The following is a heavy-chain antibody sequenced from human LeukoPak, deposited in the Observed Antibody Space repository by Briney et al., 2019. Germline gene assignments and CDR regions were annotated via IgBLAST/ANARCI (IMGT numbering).Heavy chain of an antibody. CDR2: IYYSGST. D-gene: IGHD4-17*01. Sequence: SETLSLTCTVSGGSISGSSYYWGWIRQPPGKGLEWIGSIYYSGSTYYNPSLKSRVTISVDTSKNQFSLKLSSVTAADTAVYYCARTNDYGDYGGFDPWGQGTLVTVSS. CDR1: GGSISGSSYY. V-gene: IGHV4-39*01. CDR3: ARTNDYGDYGGFDP. J-gene: IGHJ5*02.